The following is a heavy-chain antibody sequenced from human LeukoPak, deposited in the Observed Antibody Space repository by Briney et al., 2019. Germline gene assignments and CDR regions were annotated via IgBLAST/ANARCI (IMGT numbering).Heavy chain of an antibody. Sequence: ASVKVSCKASGGTFSSYAISWVRQAPGQGLEWMGGIIPIFGTANYAQKFQGRVTITADKSTSTAYMELSSLRSEDTAVYYCARAHYDSSGLDYWGQGTLVTVSS. D-gene: IGHD3-22*01. J-gene: IGHJ4*02. CDR1: GGTFSSYA. CDR2: IIPIFGTA. CDR3: ARAHYDSSGLDY. V-gene: IGHV1-69*06.